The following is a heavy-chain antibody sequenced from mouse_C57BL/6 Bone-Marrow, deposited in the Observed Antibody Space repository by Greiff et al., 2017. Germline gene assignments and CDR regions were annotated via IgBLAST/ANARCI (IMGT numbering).Heavy chain of an antibody. D-gene: IGHD3-1*01. Sequence: EVKLQQSGPELVKPGASVKISCKASGYTFTDYYMNWVKQSHGKSLEWIGDINPNNGGTSYNQKFKGKATLTVDKSSSTAYMELRSLTSEDSAVYYCARSGGFDYWGQGTTLTVSS. V-gene: IGHV1-26*01. CDR3: ARSGGFDY. CDR1: GYTFTDYY. CDR2: INPNNGGT. J-gene: IGHJ2*01.